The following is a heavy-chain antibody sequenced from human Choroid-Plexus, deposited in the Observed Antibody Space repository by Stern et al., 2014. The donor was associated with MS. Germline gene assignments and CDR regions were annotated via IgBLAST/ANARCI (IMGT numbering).Heavy chain of an antibody. Sequence: QLVQSGAEVKKPGASVKVSCKTSGYIFTGYYIHWVRQAPGQGLEWLAWINPNTGGTKDAQKFQGRVTMSRDTSISTAYVELSSLTSDDTAVYYCARDQRGITIFGVVTDYYYLGMDVWGQGTTVTVSS. CDR3: ARDQRGITIFGVVTDYYYLGMDV. CDR1: GYIFTGYY. J-gene: IGHJ6*02. D-gene: IGHD3-3*01. V-gene: IGHV1-2*02. CDR2: INPNTGGT.